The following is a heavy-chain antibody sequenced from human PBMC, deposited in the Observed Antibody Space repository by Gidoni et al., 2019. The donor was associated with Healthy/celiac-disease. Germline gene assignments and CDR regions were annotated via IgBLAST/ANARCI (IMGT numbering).Heavy chain of an antibody. CDR1: GFTFSSYA. V-gene: IGHV3-30-3*01. Sequence: QVQLVASGGGVVQPGRSLRLSCAASGFTFSSYAMHWVRQAPGKGLGGVAVKSYDGSNKYYADSVKGRFTISRDNSKNTLYLQMNSLRAEDTAVYYCAREPYCGGDCYLPFQHWGQGTLVTVSS. CDR2: KSYDGSNK. J-gene: IGHJ1*01. CDR3: AREPYCGGDCYLPFQH. D-gene: IGHD2-21*02.